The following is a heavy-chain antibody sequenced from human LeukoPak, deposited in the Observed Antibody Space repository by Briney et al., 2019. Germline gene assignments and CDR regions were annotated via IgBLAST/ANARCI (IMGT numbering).Heavy chain of an antibody. CDR1: ELTFSSYS. CDR3: ARVDRMFGVVGYYYYGMDV. V-gene: IGHV3-48*02. CDR2: ISSSSSTI. J-gene: IGHJ6*02. Sequence: GGSLRLSCAASELTFSSYSMNWVRQAPGKGLEWVSYISSSSSTIYYADSVKGRFTISRDNAKNSLYLQMNSLRDEDTAVYYCARVDRMFGVVGYYYYGMDVWGQGTTVTVSS. D-gene: IGHD3-3*02.